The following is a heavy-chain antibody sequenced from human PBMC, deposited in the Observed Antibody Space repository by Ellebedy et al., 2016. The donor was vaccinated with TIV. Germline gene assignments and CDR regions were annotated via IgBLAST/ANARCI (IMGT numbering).Heavy chain of an antibody. V-gene: IGHV3-72*01. CDR2: IRNKANSYTT. CDR1: GFTFSSYS. CDR3: ARDTTSDY. Sequence: PGGSLRLSCEASGFTFSSYSMNWVRLAPGKGLEWVGRIRNKANSYTTDYAASVKGRFTISRDDSKNSLYLQMNSLKTEDTAIYYCARDTTSDYWGQGALVTVSS. J-gene: IGHJ4*02. D-gene: IGHD1-1*01.